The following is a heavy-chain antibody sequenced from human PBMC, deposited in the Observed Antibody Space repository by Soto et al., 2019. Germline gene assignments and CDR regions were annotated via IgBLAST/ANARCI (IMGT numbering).Heavy chain of an antibody. CDR3: VRFWSGFVVPRHRDAFDL. CDR1: GFSLTTSGVG. V-gene: IGHV2-5*02. D-gene: IGHD3-3*01. J-gene: IGHJ3*01. CDR2: IYWDDDT. Sequence: QITLKESGPPLVRPTQTLTLACSLSGFSLTTSGVGVGWIRQPPGKALEFLAFIYWDDDTLYRPSLRTRLTITQDTSKNLEVLTMTNMDPVDTATYYCVRFWSGFVVPRHRDAFDLGGQGTMVTASS.